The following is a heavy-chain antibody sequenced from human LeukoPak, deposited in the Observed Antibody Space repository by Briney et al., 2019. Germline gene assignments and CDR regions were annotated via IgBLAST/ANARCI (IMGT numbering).Heavy chain of an antibody. V-gene: IGHV3-72*01. CDR3: VRVGGSYYYDY. Sequence: PGGSLRLSCVASGFTLSDHYMDWVRQAPGKGLEWVGRIRNKANSYTTQYAASVKGRFTMSRDDLKKSLFLKMSSLKAEDTALYYCVRVGGSYYYDYWGQGTLVTVS. CDR2: IRNKANSYTT. D-gene: IGHD3-10*01. CDR1: GFTLSDHY. J-gene: IGHJ4*02.